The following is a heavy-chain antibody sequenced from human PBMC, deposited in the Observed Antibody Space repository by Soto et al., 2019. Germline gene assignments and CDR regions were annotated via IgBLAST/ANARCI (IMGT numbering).Heavy chain of an antibody. CDR1: GASFSGYY. J-gene: IGHJ6*02. CDR2: ITHSGTT. Sequence: PSDTLSLSCDVHGASFSGYYSGWVRQSPGKGLEWIGEITHSGTTNYSPSLKSRVPISVDKTKHHFFLSLRSVTAADTGVYYFGKVTVSGGTCDLTSRYNYYVMNVGGQGTTGTVSS. CDR3: GKVTVSGGTCDLTSRYNYYVMNV. V-gene: IGHV4-34*01. D-gene: IGHD2-15*01.